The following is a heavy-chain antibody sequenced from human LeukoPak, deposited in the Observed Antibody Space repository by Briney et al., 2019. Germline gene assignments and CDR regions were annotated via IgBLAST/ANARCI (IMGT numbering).Heavy chain of an antibody. CDR1: GGTFSSYA. J-gene: IGHJ5*02. CDR3: ARDQRLSSSWAFNWFDP. D-gene: IGHD6-13*01. V-gene: IGHV1-69*05. Sequence: PVKVSCKASGGTFSSYAISWVRQAPGQGLEWMGGIIPIFGTANYAQKFQGRVTITTDESTSTAYMELSSLRSEDTAVYYCARDQRLSSSWAFNWFDPWGQGTLVTVSS. CDR2: IIPIFGTA.